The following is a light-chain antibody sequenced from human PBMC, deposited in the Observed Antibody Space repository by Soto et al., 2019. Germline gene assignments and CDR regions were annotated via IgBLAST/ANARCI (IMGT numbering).Light chain of an antibody. Sequence: QSVLTQPPSASGSPGQSVTISCTGTSSDVGGYNYVSWYQQHPGKAPKLMIYEVSKRPSGVPDRFSGSKSGKTASLTISGLQAEDEADYYCSSYAGSNNLYVFGTGTKVTVL. V-gene: IGLV2-8*01. J-gene: IGLJ1*01. CDR3: SSYAGSNNLYV. CDR2: EVS. CDR1: SSDVGGYNY.